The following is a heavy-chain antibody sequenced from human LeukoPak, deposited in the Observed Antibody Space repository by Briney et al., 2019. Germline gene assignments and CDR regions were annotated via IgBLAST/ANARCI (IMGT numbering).Heavy chain of an antibody. CDR3: ARDQGRLGYCSSTSCYGGDY. Sequence: ASVKVSCKASGYTFTSYGISWVRQAPGQGLEWMGWISAYNGNTNYAQKLQGRATMTTDTSTSTAYMELRSLRSDDTAVYYCARDQGRLGYCSSTSCYGGDYWGQGTLVTVSS. CDR1: GYTFTSYG. J-gene: IGHJ4*02. D-gene: IGHD2-2*01. V-gene: IGHV1-18*01. CDR2: ISAYNGNT.